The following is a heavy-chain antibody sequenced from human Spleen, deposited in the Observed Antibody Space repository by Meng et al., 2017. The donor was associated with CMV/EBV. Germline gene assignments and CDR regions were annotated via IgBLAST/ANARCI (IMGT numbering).Heavy chain of an antibody. CDR1: GYTFASYG. Sequence: ASVKVSCKASGYTFASYGISWVRQAPGQGLEWMGWISDYTGNTNYAQKVQGRVTMTTDISASTAYMELRSLTSDDTAVYYCARADCNGGGCPDPYYYFGMDVRGQGTTVTVSS. CDR2: ISDYTGNT. CDR3: ARADCNGGGCPDPYYYFGMDV. J-gene: IGHJ6*02. D-gene: IGHD2-8*02. V-gene: IGHV1-18*01.